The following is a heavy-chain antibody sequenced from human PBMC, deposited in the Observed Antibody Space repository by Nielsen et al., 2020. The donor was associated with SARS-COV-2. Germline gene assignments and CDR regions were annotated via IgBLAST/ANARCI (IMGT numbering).Heavy chain of an antibody. V-gene: IGHV3-74*01. Sequence: GGSLRHSCSASGFTFSSTWMDWVRQAPGQGLVWVSRINPSGSGTAYADSVKGRFAVSRDNAENTVVLQIHSLRVEDTAVYYCAGGADFWSGTQKYYMDVWGKGTTVTVSS. CDR2: INPSGSGT. D-gene: IGHD3-3*01. J-gene: IGHJ6*03. CDR1: GFTFSSTW. CDR3: AGGADFWSGTQKYYMDV.